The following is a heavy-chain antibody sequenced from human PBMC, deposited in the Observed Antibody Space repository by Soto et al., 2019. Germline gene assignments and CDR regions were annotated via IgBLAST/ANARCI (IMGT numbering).Heavy chain of an antibody. Sequence: SETLSLTCAVYGGSFSGYDLSWIRPPPGKGLEWIGEINHSGSTNYNPSLKSRVIISVDKSKNQFSLKLSSVTAADTAVYYCARVDITMIRGVIDYWGQGTLVTVSS. CDR1: GGSFSGYD. CDR2: INHSGST. V-gene: IGHV4-34*01. J-gene: IGHJ4*02. CDR3: ARVDITMIRGVIDY. D-gene: IGHD3-10*01.